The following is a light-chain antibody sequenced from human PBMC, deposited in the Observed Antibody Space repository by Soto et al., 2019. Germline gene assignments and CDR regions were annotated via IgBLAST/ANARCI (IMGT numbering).Light chain of an antibody. Sequence: EFVWTQSPGTLSLSPGERATLSCRASQTVRNNYLAWYQQKAGQAPRLLIYDASSRATGIPDRFSGGVSGTDFNLTISRLETEDFAVYYCQQLSSYPLTFGGVTKVDI. J-gene: IGKJ4*01. CDR1: QTVRNNY. CDR2: DAS. CDR3: QQLSSYPLT. V-gene: IGKV3-20*01.